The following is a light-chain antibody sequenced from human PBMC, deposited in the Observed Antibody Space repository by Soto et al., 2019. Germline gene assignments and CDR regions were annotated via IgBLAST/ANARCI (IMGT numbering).Light chain of an antibody. J-gene: IGKJ1*01. V-gene: IGKV1-5*03. CDR2: KAS. CDR1: QSISNW. Sequence: DIQMTQSPSTLSASVGDRVTITCRASQSISNWLAWYQQTPGEAPNLLIYKASTLESGVPSRFSDSGYGTEFALTISSLQPEDFATYYCQQYSYYSTFGQGTKVDIK. CDR3: QQYSYYST.